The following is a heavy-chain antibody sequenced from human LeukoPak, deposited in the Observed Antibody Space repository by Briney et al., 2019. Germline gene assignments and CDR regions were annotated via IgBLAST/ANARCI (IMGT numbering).Heavy chain of an antibody. CDR2: IYHSGST. D-gene: IGHD3-10*01. CDR1: GVFMSSGGYS. Sequence: SDTLSLTRAVSGVFMSSGGYSWSWLRQPPGRGLEGIVYIYHSGSTYYSPSLKSRFTISVHRSQIQFSLKLSSVTAADTAVYYCSRGGLYYYGSGSYTPFDLWGQGILVTVSS. J-gene: IGHJ5*02. V-gene: IGHV4-30-2*01. CDR3: SRGGLYYYGSGSYTPFDL.